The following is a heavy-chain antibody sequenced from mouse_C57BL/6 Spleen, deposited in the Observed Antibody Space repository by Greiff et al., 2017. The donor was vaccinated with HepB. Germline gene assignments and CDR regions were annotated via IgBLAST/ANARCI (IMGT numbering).Heavy chain of an antibody. Sequence: VQLQQSGPGLVQPSQSLSISCTVSGFSFTSYGVPWVRQSPGKGLELLGVILSGGSTDYNAAFISRLSISKDNSKSQVFFKMNSLQADDTARYYGARNDYGLDYWGQGTTLTVSS. CDR3: ARNDYGLDY. J-gene: IGHJ2*01. CDR1: GFSFTSYG. CDR2: ILSGGST. V-gene: IGHV2-2*01. D-gene: IGHD1-2*01.